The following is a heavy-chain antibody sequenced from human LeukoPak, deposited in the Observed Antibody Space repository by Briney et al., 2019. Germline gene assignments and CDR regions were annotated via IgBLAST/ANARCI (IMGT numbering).Heavy chain of an antibody. D-gene: IGHD3-22*01. J-gene: IGHJ2*01. Sequence: KPSETLSLTCTVSGGSISSSDHYWAWIRQPPGKGLGWIGSRYYSGDNYYSPSLKSRVTISVDTSTNQFALKMNSVTAADTAVYFCARMRGTMIVPNWYFDLWGGGTLVTVSS. CDR3: ARMRGTMIVPNWYFDL. CDR2: RYYSGDN. V-gene: IGHV4-39*01. CDR1: GGSISSSDHY.